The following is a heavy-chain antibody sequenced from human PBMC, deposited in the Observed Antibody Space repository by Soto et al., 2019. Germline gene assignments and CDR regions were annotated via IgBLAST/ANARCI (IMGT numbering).Heavy chain of an antibody. D-gene: IGHD3-10*01. Sequence: GASVKVSCKASGYTLTGCYLHWVRQAPGQGLEWMGWINPTSGSTHYSPKFQGRVTLTRDTSINTAYMELNRLRSEDTAVYFCTREGGVIGKDGAGNDAFDIWGQGTKVTVSS. CDR1: GYTLTGCY. CDR2: INPTSGST. J-gene: IGHJ3*02. V-gene: IGHV1-2*02. CDR3: TREGGVIGKDGAGNDAFDI.